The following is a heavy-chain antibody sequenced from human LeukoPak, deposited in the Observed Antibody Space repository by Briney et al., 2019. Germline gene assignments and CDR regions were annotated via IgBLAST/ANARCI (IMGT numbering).Heavy chain of an antibody. Sequence: PSETLSLTCSVSGGSISSYYWSWIRQTPEKGLEWIGYIYYSGSTNYNPSLQSRVTISVDTSKDQFSLKLNSVTAADTAVYYCARDVSGAGTRRAFGIWGQGTMVTVSS. J-gene: IGHJ3*02. CDR2: IYYSGST. CDR3: ARDVSGAGTRRAFGI. V-gene: IGHV4-59*01. D-gene: IGHD6-13*01. CDR1: GGSISSYY.